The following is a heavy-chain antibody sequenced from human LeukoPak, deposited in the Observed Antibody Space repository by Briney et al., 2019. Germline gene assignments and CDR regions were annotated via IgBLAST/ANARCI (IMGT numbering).Heavy chain of an antibody. Sequence: GASVKVSCKATGYSFTNYAIHWVRQAPGQRLEWMGWISPGNGNTKYSQKFQGRVTITRDTSASTVYMDVSSLRSEDTAVYYCARAPGGDHWGQGTLVTVSS. V-gene: IGHV1-3*01. CDR1: GYSFTNYA. D-gene: IGHD3-16*01. J-gene: IGHJ4*02. CDR2: ISPGNGNT. CDR3: ARAPGGDH.